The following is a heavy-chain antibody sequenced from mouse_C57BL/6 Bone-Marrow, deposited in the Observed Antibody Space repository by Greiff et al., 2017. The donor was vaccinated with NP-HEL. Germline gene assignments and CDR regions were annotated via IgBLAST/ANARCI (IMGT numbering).Heavy chain of an antibody. J-gene: IGHJ2*01. Sequence: EVHLVESGGDLVKPGGSLKLSCAASGFTFSSYGMSWVRQTPDKRLEWVATISSGGSYTYYPDSVKGRFTISRDNAKNTLYLQMSGLKSEDTAMYYCARHYYSNYFDYWSQGTTLAVSS. CDR3: ARHYYSNYFDY. D-gene: IGHD2-5*01. CDR1: GFTFSSYG. CDR2: ISSGGSYT. V-gene: IGHV5-6*01.